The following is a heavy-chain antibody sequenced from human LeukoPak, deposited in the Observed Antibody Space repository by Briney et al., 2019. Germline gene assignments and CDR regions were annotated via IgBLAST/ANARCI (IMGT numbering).Heavy chain of an antibody. D-gene: IGHD2-2*01. CDR2: ISGSGGST. V-gene: IGHV3-23*01. CDR3: AKDAVVVPAPLNWFDP. CDR1: GFTFSTYG. Sequence: GGSLRLSCAASGFTFSTYGMHWVRQAPGKGLEWVSAISGSGGSTYYADSVKGRFTISRDNSKNTLYLQMNSLRAEDTAVYYCAKDAVVVPAPLNWFDPWGQGTLVTVSS. J-gene: IGHJ5*02.